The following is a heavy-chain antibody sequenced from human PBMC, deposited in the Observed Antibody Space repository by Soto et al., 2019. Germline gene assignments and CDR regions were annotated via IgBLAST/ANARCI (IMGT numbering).Heavy chain of an antibody. Sequence: QVQLQESGPGLVKPSETLSLTCTVSGGSISSYYWSWVRQPPGKGLEWIGYIYYSGRTNYNPCLKSRVTISVDTSKHQFSLKLSSVTAADTAVYYCARGDVVVPAAIRPYYGMDVWGQGTTVTVSS. CDR2: IYYSGRT. CDR3: ARGDVVVPAAIRPYYGMDV. CDR1: GGSISSYY. D-gene: IGHD2-2*02. J-gene: IGHJ6*02. V-gene: IGHV4-59*01.